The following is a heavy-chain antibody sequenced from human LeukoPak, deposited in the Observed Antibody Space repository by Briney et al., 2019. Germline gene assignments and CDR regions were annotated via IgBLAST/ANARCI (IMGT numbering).Heavy chain of an antibody. V-gene: IGHV4-38-2*02. CDR1: GYSISSGYY. D-gene: IGHD6-19*01. J-gene: IGHJ4*02. CDR3: ARSGTGWFEDY. CDR2: IFHSGTT. Sequence: SETLSLTCTVSGYSISSGYYWGWIRQHPGKGLEWIGGIFHSGTTYYNPSLKSRVIISVDTSKNQFSLKLSSVTAADTAVYYCARSGTGWFEDYWGQGTLVTASS.